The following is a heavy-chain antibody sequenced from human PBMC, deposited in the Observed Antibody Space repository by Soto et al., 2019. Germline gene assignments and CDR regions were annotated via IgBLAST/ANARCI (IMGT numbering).Heavy chain of an antibody. CDR2: IYYSGST. CDR1: GGSISSGGYY. CDR3: ARDHRRITIFGVVIHYFDY. D-gene: IGHD3-3*01. J-gene: IGHJ4*02. Sequence: QVQLQESGPGLVKPSQTLSLTCTVSGGSISSGGYYWSWIRQHPGKGLEWIGYIYYSGSTYYNPSLKSRVTISVDTSKNQFSLKLSSVTAADTAVYYCARDHRRITIFGVVIHYFDYWGQGTLVTVSS. V-gene: IGHV4-31*03.